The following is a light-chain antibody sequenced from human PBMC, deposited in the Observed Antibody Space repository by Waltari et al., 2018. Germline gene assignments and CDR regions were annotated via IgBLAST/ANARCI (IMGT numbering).Light chain of an antibody. V-gene: IGKV1-12*01. CDR3: QQANRFPLT. CDR2: DAS. CDR1: QGINSC. Sequence: DIQMTQSPSSVSASVGDKVTITCRASQGINSCLAWYQQKTGKAPKLLIYDASSLQPRVPSRFSGSESGTDFTLTISSLQPEDFATYYCQQANRFPLTFGGGTKVELK. J-gene: IGKJ4*01.